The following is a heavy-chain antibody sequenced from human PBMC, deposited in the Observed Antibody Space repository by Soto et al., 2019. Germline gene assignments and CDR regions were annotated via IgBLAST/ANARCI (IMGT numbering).Heavy chain of an antibody. CDR3: ARPKGSYSSGYYYFDY. D-gene: IGHD6-19*01. J-gene: IGHJ4*02. Sequence: ASVKVSCKASGGTFSSYAISWVRQAPGQGLEWKGGIIPIFGTANYAQKFQGRVTITADESTSTAYMELSSLRSEDTAVYYCARPKGSYSSGYYYFDYWGQGTLVTVSS. V-gene: IGHV1-69*13. CDR1: GGTFSSYA. CDR2: IIPIFGTA.